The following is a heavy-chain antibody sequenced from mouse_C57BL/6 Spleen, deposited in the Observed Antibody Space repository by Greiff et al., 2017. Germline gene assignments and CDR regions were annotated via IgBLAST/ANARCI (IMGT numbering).Heavy chain of an antibody. J-gene: IGHJ2*01. D-gene: IGHD3-2*02. CDR2: IDPSDSET. CDR1: GYTFTSYW. CDR3: ALRQLRLPNYFDY. Sequence: QVQLQQPGAELVRPGSSVKLSCKASGYTFTSYWMHWVKQRPIQGLEWIGNIDPSDSETHYNQKFKDKATLTVDKSSSTAYMQLSSLTSEDSAVYYCALRQLRLPNYFDYWGQGTTLTVSS. V-gene: IGHV1-52*01.